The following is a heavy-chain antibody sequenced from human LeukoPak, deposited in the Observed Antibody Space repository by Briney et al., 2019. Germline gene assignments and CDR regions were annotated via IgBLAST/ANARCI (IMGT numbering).Heavy chain of an antibody. V-gene: IGHV3-33*01. CDR3: ARGDTRTYYYYGMDV. J-gene: IGHJ6*02. CDR2: IWYDGSNK. CDR1: GFTFSSYG. Sequence: GGSLRLSCAASGFTFSSYGMPWVRQAPGKGLEWVAVIWYDGSNKYYADSVKGRFTISRDNSKNTLYLQMNSLRAEDTAVYYCARGDTRTYYYYGMDVWGQGTTVTVSS.